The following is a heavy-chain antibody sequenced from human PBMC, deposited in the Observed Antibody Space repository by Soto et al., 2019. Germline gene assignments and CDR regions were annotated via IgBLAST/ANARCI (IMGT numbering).Heavy chain of an antibody. J-gene: IGHJ6*02. CDR3: TRTFGTTTFYFAMDV. CDR2: IHYTGNT. D-gene: IGHD1-7*01. V-gene: IGHV4-39*01. CDR1: GGSISSSSYY. Sequence: PSETLSLTCTVSGGSISSSSYYWGWIRQPPGKGLEWIGSIHYTGNTYYNPSFKSRVTTSLDTSKNQFSLKLSSVTAADTAVYYCTRTFGTTTFYFAMDVWGQGTKVTVYS.